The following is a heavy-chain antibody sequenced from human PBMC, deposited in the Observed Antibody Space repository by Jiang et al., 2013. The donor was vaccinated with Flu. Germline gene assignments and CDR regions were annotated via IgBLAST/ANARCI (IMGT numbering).Heavy chain of an antibody. CDR1: GDSVYSGSYY. CDR3: ARLGSGSYKD. J-gene: IGHJ4*02. D-gene: IGHD3-10*01. V-gene: IGHV4-61*01. CDR2: IQNSGTT. Sequence: PGLVKPSETLSLTCTVSGDSVYSGSYYWSWIRQPPGKGLQWMGNIQNSGTTNYNPSLKSRVIISVDTSKNQFSLKLSSVTAADTAVYYCARLGSGSYKDWGQGTLVTVSS.